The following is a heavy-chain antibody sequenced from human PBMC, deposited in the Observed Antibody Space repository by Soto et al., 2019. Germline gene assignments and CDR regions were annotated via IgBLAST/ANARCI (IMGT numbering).Heavy chain of an antibody. J-gene: IGHJ5*02. D-gene: IGHD1-26*01. CDR2: IYYSGST. CDR3: ATQEVGGSYVYTFDP. Sequence: PSETLSLTCSVSGGSITSSSYYWGWIRQPPGKGLEWIGSIYYSGSTYYNPSLKSRVTISVDTSKNQFSLKLSSVTAADTAVYYCATQEVGGSYVYTFDPWGQGTLVTVSS. V-gene: IGHV4-39*01. CDR1: GGSITSSSYY.